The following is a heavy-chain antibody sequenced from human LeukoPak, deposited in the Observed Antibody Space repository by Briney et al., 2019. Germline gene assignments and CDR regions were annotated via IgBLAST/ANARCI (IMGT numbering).Heavy chain of an antibody. CDR1: GYSFTGYY. CDR3: ARVTYYDSSGYHGNAFDI. J-gene: IGHJ3*02. V-gene: IGHV1-2*02. Sequence: ASVKVSCKASGYSFTGYYIHWVRQAPGQGLEWMGGINPKSGGTNYAQKFQGGITMTRDTSITTTYMELSRLRSDDTAVYYCARVTYYDSSGYHGNAFDIWGQGTMVTVPS. CDR2: INPKSGGT. D-gene: IGHD3-22*01.